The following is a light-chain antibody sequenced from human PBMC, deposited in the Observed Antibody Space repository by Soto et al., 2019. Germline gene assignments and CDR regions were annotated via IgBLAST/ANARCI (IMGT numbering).Light chain of an antibody. V-gene: IGLV2-8*01. CDR2: EVT. CDR1: SSDVGYYDY. CDR3: SSYAGSNNFV. J-gene: IGLJ2*01. Sequence: QSVLTQPPSASGFPGQSVTISCTGTSSDVGYYDYVSWYQQHPGKAPKLVIYEVTKRPSGVPDRFSASKSGNTASLTVSGLRAEYEADYYCSSYAGSNNFVFGGGTKLTVL.